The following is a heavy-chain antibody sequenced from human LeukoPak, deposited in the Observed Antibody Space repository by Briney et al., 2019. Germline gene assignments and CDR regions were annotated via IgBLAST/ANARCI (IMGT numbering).Heavy chain of an antibody. D-gene: IGHD3-9*01. V-gene: IGHV3-23*01. J-gene: IGHJ4*02. CDR1: AFTLHHCA. CDR3: AKSRDTLTGQYDY. CDR2: ISSSGGST. Sequence: PVRRLSLSSAPSAFTLHHCAIPRVGQAPGAALEGASGISSSGGSTYYAGSIRGRFTISRDNSKNTLDLQMSSLRAEDTAAYYCAKSRDTLTGQYDYWGQGTLVTVSS.